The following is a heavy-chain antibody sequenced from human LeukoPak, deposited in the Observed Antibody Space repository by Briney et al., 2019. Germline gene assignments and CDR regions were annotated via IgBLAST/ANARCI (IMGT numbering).Heavy chain of an antibody. CDR3: ARESGYCSGGSCYYYGMDV. Sequence: GGSLRLSCAASGFTFSSYWMSWVRQAPGKGLEWVANIKQDGSEKYYVDPVKGRFTISRDNAKNSLYLQMNSLRAEDTAVYYCARESGYCSGGSCYYYGMDVWGQGTTVTVSS. CDR2: IKQDGSEK. J-gene: IGHJ6*02. V-gene: IGHV3-7*01. CDR1: GFTFSSYW. D-gene: IGHD2-15*01.